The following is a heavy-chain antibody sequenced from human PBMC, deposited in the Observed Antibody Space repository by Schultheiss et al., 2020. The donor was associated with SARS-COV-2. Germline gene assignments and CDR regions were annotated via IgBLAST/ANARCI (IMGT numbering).Heavy chain of an antibody. CDR1: GYTFTGYY. Sequence: ASVKVSCKASGYTFTGYYMHWVRQAPGQGLEWMGIINPSGGSTSYAQKFQGRVTMTRDTSTSTVYMELSSLRDEDTAVYYCARTGPVVVPAAIEFDAFDIWGQGTMVTVSS. CDR3: ARTGPVVVPAAIEFDAFDI. D-gene: IGHD2-2*01. J-gene: IGHJ3*02. CDR2: INPSGGST. V-gene: IGHV1-46*01.